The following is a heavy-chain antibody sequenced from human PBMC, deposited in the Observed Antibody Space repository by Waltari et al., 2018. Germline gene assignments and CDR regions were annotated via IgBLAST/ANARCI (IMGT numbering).Heavy chain of an antibody. D-gene: IGHD5-18*01. CDR2: MSGDGAGT. J-gene: IGHJ4*02. CDR1: GFTFSSFW. Sequence: EVHLVESGGGLVRPGGSLRLPCAASGFTFSSFWMHWVRQAPGKGPQWVARMSGDGAGTHYADSVRGRFTISRDNANNMVYLQMNSLSDDDTATYFCARASISRDTGNTFDSWGQGNLVTVSS. V-gene: IGHV3-74*01. CDR3: ARASISRDTGNTFDS.